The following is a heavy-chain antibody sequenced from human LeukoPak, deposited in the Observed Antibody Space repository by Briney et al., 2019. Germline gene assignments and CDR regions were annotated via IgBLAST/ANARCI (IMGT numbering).Heavy chain of an antibody. D-gene: IGHD5-12*01. V-gene: IGHV1-18*01. Sequence: ASVKVSCKASGYTFISYGISWVRQAPGQGLEWMGWISAYNANTNYAQKLQGRVTMTTDTSTSTAYMELRSLRSDDTAVYYCARSGGYSGYDLQNYWGQGTLVTVSS. CDR3: ARSGGYSGYDLQNY. CDR1: GYTFISYG. CDR2: ISAYNANT. J-gene: IGHJ4*02.